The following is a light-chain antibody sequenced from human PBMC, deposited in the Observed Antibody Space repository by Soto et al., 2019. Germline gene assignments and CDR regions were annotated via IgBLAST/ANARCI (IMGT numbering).Light chain of an antibody. CDR1: QSVSSD. J-gene: IGKJ4*01. Sequence: EIVMTQSPATLSVSPGERXXLXXXASQSVSSDLAWYEQKPGQAPRLLIYGASTRATGIPARFSGSGSGTEFTLTISSLQSEDFAVYYCQQYNNWPLTFGGGTKVDI. CDR2: GAS. V-gene: IGKV3-15*01. CDR3: QQYNNWPLT.